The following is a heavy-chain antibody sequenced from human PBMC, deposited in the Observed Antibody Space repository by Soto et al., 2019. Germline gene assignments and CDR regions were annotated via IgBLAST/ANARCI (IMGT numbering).Heavy chain of an antibody. CDR2: ISFDGGNK. Sequence: HPGGSLRLSCAASGFTFSNYAVHWVRQAPGKGLEWVAVISFDGGNKYYAASVKGRFTISRDNSKNTLYLQMNSLKAEDTAVYYCARAASSTVPTWDYWGQGTLVTVSS. CDR3: ARAASSTVPTWDY. V-gene: IGHV3-30-3*01. J-gene: IGHJ4*02. D-gene: IGHD4-17*01. CDR1: GFTFSNYA.